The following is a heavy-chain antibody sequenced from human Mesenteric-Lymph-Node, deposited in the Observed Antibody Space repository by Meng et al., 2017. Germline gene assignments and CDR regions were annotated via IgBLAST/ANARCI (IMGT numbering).Heavy chain of an antibody. D-gene: IGHD5-12*01. CDR1: GYTLTELS. J-gene: IGHJ4*02. V-gene: IGHV1-24*01. CDR3: ARVEDIVATTAAH. CDR2: FDPEDGET. Sequence: ASVKVSCKVSGYTLTELSMHWVRQAPGKGLEWMGGFDPEDGETIYAQKFQGRVTMTEDTSTDTAYMELSRLRSDDTAVYYCARVEDIVATTAAHWGQGTLVTVSS.